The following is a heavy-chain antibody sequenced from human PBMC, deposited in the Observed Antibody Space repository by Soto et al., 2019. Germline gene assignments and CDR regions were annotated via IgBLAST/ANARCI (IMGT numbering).Heavy chain of an antibody. Sequence: ASVKVSCKASGYTFTGYYMHWVRQAPGQGLEWMGWINPNSGGTNYAQKFQGWVTMTRDTSISTAYMELSRLRSDDTAVYYCARGGGRSGSTRVDYWGQGTLVTVSS. V-gene: IGHV1-2*04. CDR2: INPNSGGT. CDR1: GYTFTGYY. D-gene: IGHD1-26*01. CDR3: ARGGGRSGSTRVDY. J-gene: IGHJ4*02.